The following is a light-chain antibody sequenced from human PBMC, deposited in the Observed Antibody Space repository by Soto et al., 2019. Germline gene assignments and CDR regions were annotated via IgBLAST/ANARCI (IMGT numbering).Light chain of an antibody. V-gene: IGKV3-20*01. CDR2: GAS. CDR3: QQYGSSPFT. J-gene: IGKJ3*01. Sequence: DIVLTQSPGTLSLSPGEGATLSCRASQTVSSNNLAWYQQKRGQAPRLLIYGASSRAAAIPDRFRGSGSGTDFTLIISSLAPEDFAVYYCQQYGSSPFTFGPGTKVDIK. CDR1: QTVSSNN.